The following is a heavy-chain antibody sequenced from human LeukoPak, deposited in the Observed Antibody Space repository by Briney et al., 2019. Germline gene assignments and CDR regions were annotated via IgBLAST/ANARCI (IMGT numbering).Heavy chain of an antibody. CDR1: GFTFSSYA. Sequence: PGGSLRLSCAASGFTFSSYAMSWVRQAPGKGLEWVSAISGSGGSTYYADSVKGRFTISRDNSKNTLYLQMNSLRAEDTAVYYCARIEWELLNAGSWGQGTLVTVSS. CDR2: ISGSGGST. J-gene: IGHJ5*02. D-gene: IGHD1-26*01. V-gene: IGHV3-23*01. CDR3: ARIEWELLNAGS.